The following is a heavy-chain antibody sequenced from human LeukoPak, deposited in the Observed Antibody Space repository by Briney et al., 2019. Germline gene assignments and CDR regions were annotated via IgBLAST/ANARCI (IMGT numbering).Heavy chain of an antibody. D-gene: IGHD5-12*01. CDR1: GFTFSSFG. CDR3: ARGPSGYHNT. CDR2: ISSTGGTA. V-gene: IGHV3-23*01. J-gene: IGHJ4*02. Sequence: AGGSLRLSCAASGFTFSSFGMSWVRQAPGKGLEWVSAISSTGGTAYYADSVKGRFTISRDNPKNTLYLQMNSLRAEDTAVYYCARGPSGYHNTGGQGTLVTVSS.